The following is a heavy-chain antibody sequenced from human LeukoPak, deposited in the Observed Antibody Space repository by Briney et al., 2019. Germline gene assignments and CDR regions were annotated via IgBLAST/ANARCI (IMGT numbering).Heavy chain of an antibody. CDR3: TRDTPKIRGDY. J-gene: IGHJ4*02. Sequence: GRSLRLSCTASGFTFGDYAMSWVRQAPEKGLEWVGFIRSKAYGGTTEYAASVKGRFTISRDDSKSIAYLQMNSLKTEDTAVYYCTRDTPKIRGDYWGQGTLVTVSS. CDR1: GFTFGDYA. V-gene: IGHV3-49*04. CDR2: IRSKAYGGTT.